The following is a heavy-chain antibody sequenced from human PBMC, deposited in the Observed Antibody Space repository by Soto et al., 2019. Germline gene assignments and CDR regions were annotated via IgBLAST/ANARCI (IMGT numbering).Heavy chain of an antibody. CDR3: ARDVAVADYYGMDV. Sequence: QVQLVQSGAAVKKPGSSVKVSCKASGGTFSSYTISWVRQAPGQGLEWMGRIIPILGIANYAQKFQGRVTITADKSTSTAYMELSSLRSEDTAVYYCARDVAVADYYGMDVWGQGTTVTVSS. V-gene: IGHV1-69*08. D-gene: IGHD6-19*01. J-gene: IGHJ6*02. CDR1: GGTFSSYT. CDR2: IIPILGIA.